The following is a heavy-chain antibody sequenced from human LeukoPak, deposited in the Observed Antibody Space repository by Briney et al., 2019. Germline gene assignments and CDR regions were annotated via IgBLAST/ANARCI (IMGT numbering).Heavy chain of an antibody. D-gene: IGHD6-13*01. CDR2: INYSGST. J-gene: IGHJ4*02. Sequence: SETLSLTCTVSGDSISSYYWSWIRQPPGKGLEWIGYINYSGSTNYNPSLKSRVTISVDTSKNQFSLKLSSVTAADTAMYYCASLKRGIAAAGYFDYWGQGTLVTVSS. CDR1: GDSISSYY. V-gene: IGHV4-59*01. CDR3: ASLKRGIAAAGYFDY.